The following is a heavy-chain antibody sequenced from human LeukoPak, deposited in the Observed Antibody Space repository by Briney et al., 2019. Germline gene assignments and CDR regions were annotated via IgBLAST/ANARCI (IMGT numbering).Heavy chain of an antibody. Sequence: GSLRLSCAASGFTFSSYWMSWVRQAPGKGLGWVANIKQDGSEKYYVDSVKGRFTISRDNAKNSLYLQMNSLRAEDTAVYYCARDPAEDSSPPTDYWGQGTLVTVSS. J-gene: IGHJ4*02. V-gene: IGHV3-7*01. CDR2: IKQDGSEK. CDR1: GFTFSSYW. CDR3: ARDPAEDSSPPTDY. D-gene: IGHD3-22*01.